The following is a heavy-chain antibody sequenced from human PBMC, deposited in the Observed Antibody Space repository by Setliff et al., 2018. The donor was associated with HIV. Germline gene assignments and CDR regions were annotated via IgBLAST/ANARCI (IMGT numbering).Heavy chain of an antibody. Sequence: SETLSLTCTVSGGSISTYYWSWIRQPPGKGLEWIGSIYFTGSSDNNPSLKSRVTLSVDTSKHQFSLKLSSVTAADTAVYYCARAQMAYAAFDVWGQGTMVTVS. V-gene: IGHV4-59*01. CDR1: GGSISTYY. J-gene: IGHJ3*01. D-gene: IGHD4-17*01. CDR3: ARAQMAYAAFDV. CDR2: IYFTGSS.